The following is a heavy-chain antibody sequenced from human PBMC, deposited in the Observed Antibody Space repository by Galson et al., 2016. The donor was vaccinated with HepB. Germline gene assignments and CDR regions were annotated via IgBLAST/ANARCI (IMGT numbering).Heavy chain of an antibody. CDR3: AKGGDCGGDCYLPYYYYGMDV. CDR1: GFTFSTYG. V-gene: IGHV3-30*18. D-gene: IGHD2-21*02. J-gene: IGHJ6*02. CDR2: ISYAGSSK. Sequence: SLRLSCAASGFTFSTYGMHWVRQAPGKGLEWVAVISYAGSSKYYADSVKGRFTISRDNSKNTLYLQMNSLRAEDTAVHFCAKGGDCGGDCYLPYYYYGMDVWGQGTTVTVSS.